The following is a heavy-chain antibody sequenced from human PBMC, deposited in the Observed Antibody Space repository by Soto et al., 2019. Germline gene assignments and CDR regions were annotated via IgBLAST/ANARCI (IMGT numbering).Heavy chain of an antibody. CDR2: ISAYNGNT. V-gene: IGHV1-18*01. CDR3: ARSPPAPNYLGELSITYYYYYYGMDV. CDR1: GYTFTSYG. Sequence: ASVKVSCKASGYTFTSYGISWVRQAPGQGLEWMGWISAYNGNTNYAQKLQGRVTMTTDTSTSTAYMELRSLRSDDSAVYYCARSPPAPNYLGELSITYYYYYYGMDVWGQGTTVTVSS. D-gene: IGHD3-16*02. J-gene: IGHJ6*02.